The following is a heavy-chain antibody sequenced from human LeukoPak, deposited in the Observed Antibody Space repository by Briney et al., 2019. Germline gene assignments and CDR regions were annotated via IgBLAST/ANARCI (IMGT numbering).Heavy chain of an antibody. D-gene: IGHD6-19*01. CDR2: ISSSSSYI. CDR1: GFTFSSYS. Sequence: GGSLRLSCAASGFTFSSYSMNWVRQAPGKGLEWVSSISSSSSYIYYADSVKGRFTISRDNSRNTLYLQMNSLRAEDTAVYYCTRDIRGYSGGWYLPSGYFQHWGQGTLVTVSS. J-gene: IGHJ1*01. CDR3: TRDIRGYSGGWYLPSGYFQH. V-gene: IGHV3-21*01.